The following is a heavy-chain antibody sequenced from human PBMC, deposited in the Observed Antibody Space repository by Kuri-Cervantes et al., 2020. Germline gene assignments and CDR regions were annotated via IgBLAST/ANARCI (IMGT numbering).Heavy chain of an antibody. D-gene: IGHD3-16*01. V-gene: IGHV3-30*02. CDR1: AFTFSNHG. CDR2: IWYDGSNK. CDR3: AKQGGYYYYMDV. J-gene: IGHJ6*03. Sequence: GGSLRLSCAASAFTFSNHGMHWVRQAPGKGLEWVAVIWYDGSNKYYADSVKGRFTIYRDNSKNTLYLQMNSLRAEDTAVYYCAKQGGYYYYMDVWGKGTTVTVSS.